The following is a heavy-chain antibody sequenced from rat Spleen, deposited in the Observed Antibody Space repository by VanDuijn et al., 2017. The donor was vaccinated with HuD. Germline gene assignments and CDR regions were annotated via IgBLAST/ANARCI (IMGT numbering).Heavy chain of an antibody. CDR3: ATGNYDGRAS. Sequence: EVQLVESGGGLVQPGRSMKLSCAASGFTFSDYNMAWVRQAPKKGLEWVATIIYDGSRTYYRDSVKGPFTISRDTAEHTLYLQMVSLRSEDTATYYCATGNYDGRASWGQGTLVTVSS. J-gene: IGHJ3*01. D-gene: IGHD1-12*01. CDR1: GFTFSDYN. CDR2: IIYDGSRT. V-gene: IGHV5S10*01.